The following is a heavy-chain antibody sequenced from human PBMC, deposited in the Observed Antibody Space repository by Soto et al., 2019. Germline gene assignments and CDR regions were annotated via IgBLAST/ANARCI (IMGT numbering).Heavy chain of an antibody. CDR3: ASPTMTSTSFYYAMDV. CDR1: GHRFTTYC. D-gene: IGHD4-17*01. Sequence: GESVKISCKTSGHRFTTYCISWVRQMPWKGLEYMGKINPTDSETNYSPSFEGHVTFSVDRSTSTAYVRWNSLKASDTAMYYCASPTMTSTSFYYAMDVWGQGTTVTVSS. J-gene: IGHJ6*02. V-gene: IGHV5-10-1*01. CDR2: INPTDSET.